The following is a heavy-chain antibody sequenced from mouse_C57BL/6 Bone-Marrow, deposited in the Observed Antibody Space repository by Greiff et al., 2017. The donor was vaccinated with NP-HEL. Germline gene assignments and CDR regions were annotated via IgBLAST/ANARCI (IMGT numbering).Heavy chain of an antibody. CDR1: GFTITDDY. Sequence: EVQLQQSGAELVRPGASVKLSCTASGFTITDDYMHWVKQRPEQGLEWIGWIDPENGDTDYASKFQGKATITADPSSNTAYLELSSLTSEDSAVYYCATDVYDGSSYDWYFEVWGTGTTVTVSS. D-gene: IGHD1-1*01. J-gene: IGHJ1*03. V-gene: IGHV14-4*01. CDR3: ATDVYDGSSYDWYFEV. CDR2: IDPENGDT.